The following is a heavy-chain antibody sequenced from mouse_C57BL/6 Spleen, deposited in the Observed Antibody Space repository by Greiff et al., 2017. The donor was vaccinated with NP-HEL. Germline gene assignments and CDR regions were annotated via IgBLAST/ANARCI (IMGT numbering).Heavy chain of an antibody. V-gene: IGHV1-69*02. CDR3: ARRDHYYGSSLYYFDY. CDR1: GYTFTSYW. Sequence: QVQLQQPGAELVKPGASVKMSCKASGYTFTSYWITWVKQRPGQGLEWIGDIDPSDSYTNYNQKFKGKATLTVDTSSSTAYMQLSSLTSEDSAVYYCARRDHYYGSSLYYFDYWGQGTTLTVSS. J-gene: IGHJ2*01. CDR2: IDPSDSYT. D-gene: IGHD1-1*01.